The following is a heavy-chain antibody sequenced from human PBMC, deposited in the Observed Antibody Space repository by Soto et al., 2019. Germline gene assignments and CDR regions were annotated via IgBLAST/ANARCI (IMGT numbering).Heavy chain of an antibody. V-gene: IGHV4-61*08. CDR3: ARIKVDTSMIYWLDP. J-gene: IGHJ5*02. D-gene: IGHD5-18*01. CDR1: GGSVSSGDYY. Sequence: SETLSLTCTVSGGSVSSGDYYWSWIRQPPGKGLEWIGYIYYSGNTNYNPSLKSRVIISVDTSKNLFSLKLTSVTAADTAVYYCARIKVDTSMIYWLDPWGQGTLVTVSS. CDR2: IYYSGNT.